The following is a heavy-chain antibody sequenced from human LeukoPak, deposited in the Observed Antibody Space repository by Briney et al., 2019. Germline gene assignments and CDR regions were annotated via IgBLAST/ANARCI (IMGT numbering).Heavy chain of an antibody. CDR2: MNPNSGAT. D-gene: IGHD1-14*01. V-gene: IGHV1-2*02. Sequence: ASVKVSCKASGYTFTSYYMHWVRQAPGQGLEWMGWMNPNSGATNYAQKFQGRVTMTRDTSSSTAYMELSRLTSDDTAVYYCARDPTTCIDSWGQETLATASS. J-gene: IGHJ4*02. CDR1: GYTFTSYY. CDR3: ARDPTTCIDS.